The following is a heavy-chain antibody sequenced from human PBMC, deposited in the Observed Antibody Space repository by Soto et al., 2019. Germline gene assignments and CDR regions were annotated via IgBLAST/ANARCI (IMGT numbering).Heavy chain of an antibody. J-gene: IGHJ6*02. V-gene: IGHV1-46*01. CDR2: INPNGGST. Sequence: GTSVKVTCKESAYNYINNYRHWVRQAPGQGLEWMGIINPNGGSTTYAQKFQGRVTLTRDTSTSTVYMDLSSLTSEDTAIYYCARDGWFSALRIPFGMDVWGQGTTVTVSS. CDR1: AYNYINNY. CDR3: ARDGWFSALRIPFGMDV. D-gene: IGHD3-3*01.